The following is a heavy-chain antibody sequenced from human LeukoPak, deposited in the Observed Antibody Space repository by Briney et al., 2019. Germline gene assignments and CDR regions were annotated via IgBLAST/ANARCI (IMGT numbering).Heavy chain of an antibody. V-gene: IGHV4-4*07. Sequence: KPSETLSLTCTVSGGSISSYYWSWIRQPAGKGLEWIGRIYTSGSANYNPSLKSRVTMSVDTSKNQFSLKLSSVTAADTAVYYCARGGGYCSGGSCYPFDYWGQGTLVTVSS. D-gene: IGHD2-15*01. J-gene: IGHJ4*02. CDR1: GGSISSYY. CDR2: IYTSGSA. CDR3: ARGGGYCSGGSCYPFDY.